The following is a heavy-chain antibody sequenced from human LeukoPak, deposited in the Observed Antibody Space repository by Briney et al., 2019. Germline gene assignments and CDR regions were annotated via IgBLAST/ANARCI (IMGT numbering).Heavy chain of an antibody. V-gene: IGHV4-59*01. CDR2: IYYRGST. CDR3: SSGYYWTFDY. J-gene: IGHJ4*02. D-gene: IGHD3-22*01. Sequence: SETLSLTCTVSGGSISSYYWSWIRQPPGKGLEWIGYIYYRGSTNYNPSLKSRVTISVDTSKNQFSLKLSSVTAADTAVYYCSSGYYWTFDYWGQGTLVTVSS. CDR1: GGSISSYY.